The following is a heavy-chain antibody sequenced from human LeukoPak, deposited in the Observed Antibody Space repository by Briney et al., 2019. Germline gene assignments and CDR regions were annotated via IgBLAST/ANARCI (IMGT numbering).Heavy chain of an antibody. V-gene: IGHV6-1*01. CDR2: TYYRSKWYN. D-gene: IGHD1-20*01. J-gene: IGHJ4*02. Sequence: SQTLSLTCAISGDSVSSNSAAWNWIRQSPSRGLEWLGRTYYRSKWYNDYAVSVKSRITINPDTSKNQFSLQLNSVTPEDTAVYYCARGRRGRYNWNDEASSFDYWGQGTLVTVSS. CDR3: ARGRRGRYNWNDEASSFDY. CDR1: GDSVSSNSAA.